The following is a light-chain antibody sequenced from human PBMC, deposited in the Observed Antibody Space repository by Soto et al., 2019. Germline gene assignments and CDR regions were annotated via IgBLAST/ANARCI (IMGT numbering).Light chain of an antibody. CDR3: QQRTNWPPFT. Sequence: EIVLTQSPATLSLSPGERATLSCRASQSVSSSLAWYQQKPGQAPRLLIYDASNRATGIPARFSGSGSGTDLTLTISSLEPEDFAVYYCQQRTNWPPFTFGPGTKVDIK. V-gene: IGKV3-11*01. J-gene: IGKJ3*01. CDR2: DAS. CDR1: QSVSSS.